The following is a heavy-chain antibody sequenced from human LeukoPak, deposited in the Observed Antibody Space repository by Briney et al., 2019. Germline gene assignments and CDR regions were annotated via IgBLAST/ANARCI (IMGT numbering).Heavy chain of an antibody. Sequence: GASVTVSCKASGYSFTAYYIHWVRQAPAQGLEWMGWVNPSSGGTNFAEKFQGRVTMTRDTSISTAYMELSRLRSDDTAVYYCATSEISTSKNFDHWGQGTLVTVSS. D-gene: IGHD2-2*01. CDR1: GYSFTAYY. J-gene: IGHJ4*02. V-gene: IGHV1-2*02. CDR3: ATSEISTSKNFDH. CDR2: VNPSSGGT.